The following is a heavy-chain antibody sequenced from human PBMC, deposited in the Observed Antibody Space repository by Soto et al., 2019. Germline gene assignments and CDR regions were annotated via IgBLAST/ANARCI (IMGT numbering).Heavy chain of an antibody. CDR2: IWYDGSNK. Sequence: GGSLRLSCAPSGFSFSSYGIHWARQAPGKGLEWVAVIWYDGSNKVYADSVKGRFTISRDNSKNTLYLQMNSLRAEDSAVYYCARDLAGDYGALDTWGQGTMVTVSS. CDR3: ARDLAGDYGALDT. J-gene: IGHJ3*02. CDR1: GFSFSSYG. V-gene: IGHV3-33*01. D-gene: IGHD3-10*01.